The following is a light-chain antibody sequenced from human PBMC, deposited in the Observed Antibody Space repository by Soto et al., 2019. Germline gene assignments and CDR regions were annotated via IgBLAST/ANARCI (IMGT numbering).Light chain of an antibody. Sequence: EILLTQSPGTLSLSPGERATLSCRARQSVSSSALAWYQQKPGQATRLIIYDASNRANGIPARFSGSGSGTDFTLTISSLEPEDFAVYYCQQRSNWHPITFGQGTRLEIK. V-gene: IGKV3D-20*02. J-gene: IGKJ5*01. CDR1: QSVSSSA. CDR3: QQRSNWHPIT. CDR2: DAS.